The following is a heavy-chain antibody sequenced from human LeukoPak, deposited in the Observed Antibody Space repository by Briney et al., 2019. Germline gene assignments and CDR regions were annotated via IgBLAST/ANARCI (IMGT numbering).Heavy chain of an antibody. J-gene: IGHJ6*02. Sequence: GGSLRLSCAASGFTFSSYGMHWVRQAPGKGLEWVAVIWYDGSNKYYADSVKGRFTISRDNSKNTLYLQMNSLRAEDTAVYYCARETASSVTYGMDVWGQGTTATVSS. D-gene: IGHD6-19*01. CDR3: ARETASSVTYGMDV. CDR2: IWYDGSNK. V-gene: IGHV3-33*01. CDR1: GFTFSSYG.